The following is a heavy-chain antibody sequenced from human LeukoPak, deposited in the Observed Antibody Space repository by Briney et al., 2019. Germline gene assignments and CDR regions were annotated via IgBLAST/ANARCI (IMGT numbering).Heavy chain of an antibody. J-gene: IGHJ4*02. D-gene: IGHD3-22*01. CDR2: IKSKTDGGTT. CDR3: LGENYYDSSGYYDY. Sequence: TGGSLRLSCAASGFTFSSYWMSWVRQAPGKGLEWVGRIKSKTDGGTTDYAAPVKGRFTISRDDSKNTLYLQMNSLKTEDTAVYYCLGENYYDSSGYYDYWGQGTLVTVSS. V-gene: IGHV3-15*01. CDR1: GFTFSSYW.